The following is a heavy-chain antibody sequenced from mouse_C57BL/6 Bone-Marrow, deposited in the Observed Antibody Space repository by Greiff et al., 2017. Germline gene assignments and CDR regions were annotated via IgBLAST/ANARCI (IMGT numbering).Heavy chain of an antibody. J-gene: IGHJ4*01. Sequence: QVQLQQPGAELVMPGASVKLSCKASGYTFTSYWLHWVKQRPGQGLEWIGEIDPSDSYTNYNQTFKGKSTLTVDKSSSTAYMQLSSLTSEDSAVYYCAREYYGSSRYARDYWGQGTSVTVSS. CDR2: IDPSDSYT. CDR3: AREYYGSSRYARDY. CDR1: GYTFTSYW. D-gene: IGHD1-1*01. V-gene: IGHV1-69*01.